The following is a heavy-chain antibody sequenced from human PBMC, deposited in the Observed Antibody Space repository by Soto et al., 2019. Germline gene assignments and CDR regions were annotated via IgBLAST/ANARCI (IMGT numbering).Heavy chain of an antibody. CDR3: ARGLGGYAFDI. D-gene: IGHD3-10*01. V-gene: IGHV3-13*01. CDR2: IGTAGDT. J-gene: IGHJ3*02. CDR1: GFTFSSYD. Sequence: PGGSLRLSCAASGFTFSSYDMHWVRQATGKGLEWVSAIGTAGDTYYPGSVKGRFTISRENAKNSLYLQMNSLRAGDTAVYYCARGLGGYAFDIWGQGIMVTGSS.